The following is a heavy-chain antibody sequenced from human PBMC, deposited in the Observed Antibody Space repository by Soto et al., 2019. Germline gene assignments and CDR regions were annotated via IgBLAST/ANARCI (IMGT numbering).Heavy chain of an antibody. CDR3: TTPYSISLWGMDV. CDR1: GFTFSNAW. D-gene: IGHD6-13*01. CDR2: IKSKTDGGTT. Sequence: GGSLRLSCAASGFTFSNAWMSWVRQAPGKGLEWVGRIKSKTDGGTTDYAAPVKGRFTISRDDSKNTLYLQMNSLKTEDTAVYYCTTPYSISLWGMDVWGQGATVTVSS. J-gene: IGHJ6*02. V-gene: IGHV3-15*01.